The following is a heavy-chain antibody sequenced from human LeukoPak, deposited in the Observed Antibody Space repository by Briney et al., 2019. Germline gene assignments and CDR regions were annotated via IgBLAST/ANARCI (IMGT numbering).Heavy chain of an antibody. Sequence: NPSETLSLTCTVSGGSISSYYWSWIRQPPGKGREGIGYIYYSGSTNYNPSLKSRVTISVDTSKTQFSLKLSSVTAAGTAVYYCARDQGGSSYGYYYWGQGPLVTVSS. CDR2: IYYSGST. CDR3: ARDQGGSSYGYYY. D-gene: IGHD5-18*01. CDR1: GGSISSYY. J-gene: IGHJ4*02. V-gene: IGHV4-59*01.